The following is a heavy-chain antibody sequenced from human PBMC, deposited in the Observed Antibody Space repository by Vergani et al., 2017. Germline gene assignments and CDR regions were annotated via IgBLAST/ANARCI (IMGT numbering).Heavy chain of an antibody. Sequence: QVQLVESGGGVVQPGRSLRLSCAASGFRFSSYGMHWVRQAPGKGLEWVAFIRYDGSNKYYADSVKGRFTISRDNSKNMLFLQMNNLRTEDTAIYYCAKQYFVSGNYLFDYWGQGTLVTVSS. J-gene: IGHJ4*02. V-gene: IGHV3-30*02. CDR1: GFRFSSYG. CDR3: AKQYFVSGNYLFDY. D-gene: IGHD3-10*01. CDR2: IRYDGSNK.